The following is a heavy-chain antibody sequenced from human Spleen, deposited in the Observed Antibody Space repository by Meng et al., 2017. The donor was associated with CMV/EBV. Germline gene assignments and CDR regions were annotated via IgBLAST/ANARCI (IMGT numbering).Heavy chain of an antibody. CDR3: ARGHSWYDY. V-gene: IGHV3-21*01. D-gene: IGHD2-15*01. J-gene: IGHJ4*02. Sequence: GESLKISCAASGFTFSRYSMNWVRQAPGKGLEWVSSISSSSSYIYYADSVKGRFTISRDNSKNTLYLQMNSLRAEDTAVYYCARGHSWYDYWGQGTLVTVSS. CDR1: GFTFSRYS. CDR2: ISSSSSYI.